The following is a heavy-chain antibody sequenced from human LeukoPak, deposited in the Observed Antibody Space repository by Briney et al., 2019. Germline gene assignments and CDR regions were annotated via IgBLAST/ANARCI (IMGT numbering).Heavy chain of an antibody. D-gene: IGHD3-22*01. CDR2: IYYSGIT. Sequence: SETLSLTCTVSGGSISSYYWSWIRQPPGKGLEWIGYIYYSGITNYNPSLKSRVTISVDTSKNQFSLKLSSVTAADTAVYYCARPHYDSSGYYYFDYWGQGTLVTVSS. CDR3: ARPHYDSSGYYYFDY. CDR1: GGSISSYY. J-gene: IGHJ4*02. V-gene: IGHV4-59*08.